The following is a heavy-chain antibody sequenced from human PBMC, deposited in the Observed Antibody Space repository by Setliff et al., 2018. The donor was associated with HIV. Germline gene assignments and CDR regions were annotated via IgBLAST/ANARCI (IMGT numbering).Heavy chain of an antibody. J-gene: IGHJ3*02. CDR1: GYTLTELS. V-gene: IGHV1-24*01. Sequence: ASVTVSCKVSGYTLTELSRHWVRQAPGKGLEWMGGFDPEDGETIYAQKFQGRVTMTEDTSTNTAYMELSSLRSEETAVYYCATVGPTIWGAFDIWGQGTMVTVSS. D-gene: IGHD3-16*01. CDR2: FDPEDGET. CDR3: ATVGPTIWGAFDI.